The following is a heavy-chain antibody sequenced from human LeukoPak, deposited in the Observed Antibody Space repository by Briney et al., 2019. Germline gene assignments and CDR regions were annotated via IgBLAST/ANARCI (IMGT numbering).Heavy chain of an antibody. CDR3: AMGGRYSYGHFDY. D-gene: IGHD5-18*01. V-gene: IGHV3-66*01. Sequence: GGSLRLSCAASGFTVSSNYMSWVRQAPGKGLEWVSVIYSGGSTYYADSVKGRFTISRDNSKNTLYLQTNSLRAEDTAVYYCAMGGRYSYGHFDYWGQGTLVTVSS. CDR1: GFTVSSNY. J-gene: IGHJ4*02. CDR2: IYSGGST.